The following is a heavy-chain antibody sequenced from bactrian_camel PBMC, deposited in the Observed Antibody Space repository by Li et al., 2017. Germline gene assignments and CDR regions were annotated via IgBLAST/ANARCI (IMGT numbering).Heavy chain of an antibody. D-gene: IGHD1*01. J-gene: IGHJ4*01. CDR3: ATDWRTSNCY. CDR2: ISSDGTA. V-gene: IGHV3S9*01. CDR1: GYDDSMFY. Sequence: HVQLVESGGGSVQSGGSLRLSCVVPGYDDSMFYVGWFRQGRGKGREGIAGISSDGTATYADSVKGRFTISQDYAKNTVYLQMNSLKPEDTALYYCATDWRTSNCYWGQGTQVTVS.